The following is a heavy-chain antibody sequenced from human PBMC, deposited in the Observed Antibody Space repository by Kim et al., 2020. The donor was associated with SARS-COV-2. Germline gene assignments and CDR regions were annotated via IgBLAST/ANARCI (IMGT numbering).Heavy chain of an antibody. J-gene: IGHJ4*02. Sequence: NYNPSLKSRVTISVDTSKNQFSLKLSSVTAADTAVYYCARTYYGSGSSDYWGQGTLVTVSS. CDR3: ARTYYGSGSSDY. V-gene: IGHV4-34*01. D-gene: IGHD3-10*01.